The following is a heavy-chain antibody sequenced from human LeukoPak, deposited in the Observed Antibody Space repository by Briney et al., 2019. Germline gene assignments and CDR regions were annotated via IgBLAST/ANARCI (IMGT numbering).Heavy chain of an antibody. CDR2: IYHSGST. V-gene: IGHV4-30-2*01. CDR1: GGSISSGGYS. D-gene: IGHD7-27*01. CDR3: ARTGVYYYGKDV. J-gene: IGHJ6*02. Sequence: SETLSLTCAVSGGSISSGGYSWSWIRQPPGKGLEWIGYIYHSGSTYYNPSLKSRVTISVDRSKNQFSLKLSSVTAADTAVYYCARTGVYYYGKDVWGQGTTVTVSS.